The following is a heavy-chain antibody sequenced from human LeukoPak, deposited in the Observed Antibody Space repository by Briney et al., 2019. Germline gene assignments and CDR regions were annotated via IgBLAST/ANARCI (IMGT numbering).Heavy chain of an antibody. J-gene: IGHJ4*02. CDR2: ISSSSSYI. D-gene: IGHD3-10*01. V-gene: IGHV3-21*01. CDR1: GFTFSSYT. CDR3: AASGSYYDVAY. Sequence: GGSLRLSCAASGFTFSSYTMNWVRQAPGKGLEWVSLISSSSSYIYYADSVKGRFTISRDNAKNSLHLQMNSLRAEDTAVYYCAASGSYYDVAYWGQGTLVTVSS.